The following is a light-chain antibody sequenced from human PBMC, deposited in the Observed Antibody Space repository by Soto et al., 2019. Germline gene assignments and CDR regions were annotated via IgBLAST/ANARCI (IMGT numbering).Light chain of an antibody. J-gene: IGKJ4*01. V-gene: IGKV3-11*01. CDR2: DAS. Sequence: EIVLTQSPATLSLSPGERATLSCRASQSVNNYLAWYQQKPGQAPRLLIYDASSRATDIPARFSGSGSGTDFTLTISSLEPEDFATFYCHQRSNWPLTFGGGTKVEIK. CDR1: QSVNNY. CDR3: HQRSNWPLT.